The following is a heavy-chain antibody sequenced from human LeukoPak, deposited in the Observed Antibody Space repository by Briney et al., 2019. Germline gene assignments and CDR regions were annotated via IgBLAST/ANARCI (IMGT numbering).Heavy chain of an antibody. J-gene: IGHJ4*02. CDR2: IIPIFGTA. CDR3: ARTGVGGQNVSREPYSSSWYLFDY. CDR1: GGTFSSYA. D-gene: IGHD6-13*01. V-gene: IGHV1-69*05. Sequence: GSSVKVSCMASGGTFSSYAISWVRQAPGQGLEWMGGIIPIFGTANYAQKFQGRVTITTDESTSTAYMELSSLRSEDTAVYYCARTGVGGQNVSREPYSSSWYLFDYWGQGTLVTVSS.